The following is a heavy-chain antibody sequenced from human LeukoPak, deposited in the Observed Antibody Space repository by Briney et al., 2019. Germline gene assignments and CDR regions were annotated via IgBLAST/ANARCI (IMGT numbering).Heavy chain of an antibody. CDR2: IKQDGSEK. D-gene: IGHD6-13*01. V-gene: IGHV3-7*01. CDR1: GFIISSYW. CDR3: ARDRAAAGDY. Sequence: GGSLRLSCAASGFIISSYWMSWVRQAPGKGLEWVANIKQDGSEKCYVDSVKGRFTISRDNAKNSLYLQMSSLRAEDTAVYYCARDRAAAGDYWGQGTLVTVSS. J-gene: IGHJ4*02.